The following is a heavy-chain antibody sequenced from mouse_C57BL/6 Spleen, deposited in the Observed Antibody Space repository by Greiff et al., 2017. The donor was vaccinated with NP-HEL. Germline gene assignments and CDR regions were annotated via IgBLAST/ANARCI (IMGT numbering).Heavy chain of an antibody. J-gene: IGHJ3*01. CDR3: ARQLRLREDWFAY. Sequence: VQVVESGPELVKPGASVKISCKASGYAFSSSWMNWVKQRPGKGLEWIGRIYPGDGDTNYNGKFKGKATLTADKSSSTAYMQLSSLTSEDSAVYFCARQLRLREDWFAYWGQGTLVTVSA. V-gene: IGHV1-82*01. D-gene: IGHD3-2*02. CDR2: IYPGDGDT. CDR1: GYAFSSSW.